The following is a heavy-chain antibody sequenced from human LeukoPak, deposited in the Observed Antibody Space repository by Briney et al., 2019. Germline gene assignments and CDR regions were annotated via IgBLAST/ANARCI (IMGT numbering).Heavy chain of an antibody. D-gene: IGHD6-13*01. Sequence: GRSRRLSCVASGFTFSSYSMHWVRQAPGKGLEWVAVISRDGRDKHHADSVKGRFTISRDNSKNTLYLQMDSLRAEDTAVYFCAKDPRTAAAYYFDYWGQGILVTVSS. CDR2: ISRDGRDK. J-gene: IGHJ4*02. V-gene: IGHV3-30*18. CDR3: AKDPRTAAAYYFDY. CDR1: GFTFSSYS.